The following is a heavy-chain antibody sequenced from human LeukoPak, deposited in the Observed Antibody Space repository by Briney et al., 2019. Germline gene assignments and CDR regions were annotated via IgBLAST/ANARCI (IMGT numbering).Heavy chain of an antibody. V-gene: IGHV4-59*01. Sequence: SETLSLTCTVSGGSISSFYWSWIRQPPGKGLEWIGYMYYSGSTKYNPSLKSRVTISVDTSKNQFSLKVRSVTAADTAVYYCARGQRRYWFDPWGQGTLVTVSS. CDR3: ARGQRRYWFDP. CDR1: GGSISSFY. CDR2: MYYSGST. J-gene: IGHJ5*02.